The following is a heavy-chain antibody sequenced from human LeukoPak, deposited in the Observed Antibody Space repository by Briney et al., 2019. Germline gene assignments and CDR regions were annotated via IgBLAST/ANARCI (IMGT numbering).Heavy chain of an antibody. J-gene: IGHJ6*03. CDR2: IYYSGST. V-gene: IGHV4-59*11. CDR3: ARYRGRAYYYYMDV. CDR1: GGSISSHY. Sequence: SETLSLTCTVSGGSISSHYWSWIRQPPGKGLEWIGYIYYSGSTNYNPSLKSRVTISVDTSKNQFPLKLSSVTAADTAVYYCARYRGRAYYYYMDVWGKGTTVTVSS. D-gene: IGHD1-1*01.